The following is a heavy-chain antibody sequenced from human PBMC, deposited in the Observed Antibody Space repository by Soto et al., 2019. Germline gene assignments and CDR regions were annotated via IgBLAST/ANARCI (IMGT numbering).Heavy chain of an antibody. J-gene: IGHJ4*02. CDR3: ARDTIAAFDY. Sequence: QVQLVESGGGVVQPGRSLRLSCAASGFTFSSYGMHWVRQAPGKGLEWVAVIWYDGSNKYYAGSVKGRFTISRDNSKNTLYLQMNSLRAEDTAVYYCARDTIAAFDYWGQGTLVTVSS. D-gene: IGHD6-13*01. CDR1: GFTFSSYG. V-gene: IGHV3-33*01. CDR2: IWYDGSNK.